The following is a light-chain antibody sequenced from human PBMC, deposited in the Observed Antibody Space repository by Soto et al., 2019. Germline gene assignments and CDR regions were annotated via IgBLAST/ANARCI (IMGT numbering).Light chain of an antibody. V-gene: IGLV2-14*01. CDR1: NIDVDAYKY. CDR3: SSYTSSSTLNYV. CDR2: EVS. J-gene: IGLJ1*01. Sequence: QSVLTQPASVTGTPGQSITISCTTINIDVDAYKYISWYRQHPGEAPKIIIYEVSNRPSGISNRFSGSKSGSTASLTISGLQAEDEADYYCSSYTSSSTLNYVFGTGTKVTVL.